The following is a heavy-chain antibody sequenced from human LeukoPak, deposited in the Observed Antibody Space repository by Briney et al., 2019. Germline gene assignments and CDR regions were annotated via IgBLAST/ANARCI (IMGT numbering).Heavy chain of an antibody. CDR1: GFTFSSYW. Sequence: GGSLRLSCAASGFTFSSYWMSWVRQAPGKGLEWVANIKQDGSEKYYVDSVKGRFTISRDNAKNSLYLQMDSLRGEDTAVYYCANTGYSYGYGDHWGQGTLVTVSS. CDR3: ANTGYSYGYGDH. J-gene: IGHJ4*02. CDR2: IKQDGSEK. V-gene: IGHV3-7*01. D-gene: IGHD5-18*01.